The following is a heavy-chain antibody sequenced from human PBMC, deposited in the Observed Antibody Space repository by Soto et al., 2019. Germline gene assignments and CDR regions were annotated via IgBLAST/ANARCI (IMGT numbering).Heavy chain of an antibody. Sequence: QVQLQESGPRLVKPSETLSLTCTVSGDSIRSYSWSWIRQPAGKGLEWIGRIYTSGRTNYDPHLTRRVTMSIATSAKQFSLKLTSVTAADTAVYYCARGSGNYGFDFGGQGTMVTVSS. D-gene: IGHD1-26*01. CDR2: IYTSGRT. V-gene: IGHV4-4*07. CDR1: GDSIRSYS. CDR3: ARGSGNYGFDF. J-gene: IGHJ3*01.